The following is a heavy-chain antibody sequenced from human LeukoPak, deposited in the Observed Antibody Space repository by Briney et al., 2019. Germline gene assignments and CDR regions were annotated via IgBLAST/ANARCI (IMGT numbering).Heavy chain of an antibody. Sequence: GRSLRLSCAASGFTFSSYAMHWVRQAPGKGLEWVAVISYDGSNKYYADSVNGRFTISRDNSKNTLYLQMNSLRAEDTAVYYCARDIVVVPAAIDPLGYYYYYGMDVWGKGTTVTVSS. D-gene: IGHD2-2*01. CDR3: ARDIVVVPAAIDPLGYYYYYGMDV. CDR1: GFTFSSYA. J-gene: IGHJ6*04. CDR2: ISYDGSNK. V-gene: IGHV3-30*04.